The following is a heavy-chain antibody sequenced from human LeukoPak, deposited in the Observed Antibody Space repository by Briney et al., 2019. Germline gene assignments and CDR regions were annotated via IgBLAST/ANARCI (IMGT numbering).Heavy chain of an antibody. V-gene: IGHV4-4*09. CDR1: GGSISSYY. D-gene: IGHD3-10*01. Sequence: SETLSLTCTVSGGSISSYYWSWIRQPPGKGLEWIGYIYTSGSTNYNPSLKSRVTISVDTSKNQFSLKLSSVTAADTAVYYCARELPYGSGSYYNSWGRGTLVTVSS. CDR3: ARELPYGSGSYYNS. J-gene: IGHJ5*02. CDR2: IYTSGST.